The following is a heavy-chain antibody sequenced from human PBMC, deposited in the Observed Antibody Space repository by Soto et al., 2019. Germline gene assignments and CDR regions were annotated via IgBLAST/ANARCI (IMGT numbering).Heavy chain of an antibody. CDR1: GFTFTSSA. D-gene: IGHD2-21*02. V-gene: IGHV1-58*01. CDR2: IVVGSGNT. Sequence: ASVKVSCKASGFTFTSSAVQWVRQARGQRLEWIGWIVVGSGNTNYAQKFQERVTITRDMSTSTAYMELSSLRSEDTAVYYCAAIHCGGDCYSDYWGQGTLVTVSS. J-gene: IGHJ4*02. CDR3: AAIHCGGDCYSDY.